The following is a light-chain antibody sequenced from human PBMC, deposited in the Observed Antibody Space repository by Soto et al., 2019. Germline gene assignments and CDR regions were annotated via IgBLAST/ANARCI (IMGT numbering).Light chain of an antibody. CDR3: AAWDDSLSGWV. J-gene: IGLJ3*02. V-gene: IGLV1-47*01. CDR1: SSTIGSNY. CDR2: RNN. Sequence: QSVLTQPPSASVTPGQRVTISCSGSSSTIGSNYVFWYQQLPGTAPKLLIYRNNQRPSGVPDRFSGSKSGTSASLAISGLRSEDEADYYCAAWDDSLSGWVFGGGTKVTVL.